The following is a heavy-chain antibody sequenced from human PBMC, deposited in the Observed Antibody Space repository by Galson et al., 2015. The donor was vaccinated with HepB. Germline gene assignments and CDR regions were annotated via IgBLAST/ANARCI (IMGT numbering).Heavy chain of an antibody. V-gene: IGHV6-1*01. CDR3: AYGVAV. Sequence: CAISGDSVSANTAVWNWIRQSPSRGLEWLGRTYYRSKWQKDYAVSMKSRITISTDTSRNQVSLQLNSMSPEDTAVYYCAYGVAVWGQGTTVTVSS. CDR1: GDSVSANTAV. CDR2: TYYRSKWQK. J-gene: IGHJ6*02.